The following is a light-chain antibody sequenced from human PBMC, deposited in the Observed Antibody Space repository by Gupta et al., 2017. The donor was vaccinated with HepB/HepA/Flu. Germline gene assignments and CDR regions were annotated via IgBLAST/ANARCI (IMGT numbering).Light chain of an antibody. CDR2: KLF. CDR1: QSLVHSDGNTY. V-gene: IGKV2-30*02. Sequence: DVVMTQSPLSPPVTLGQPASISCRSSQSLVHSDGNTYLSWFQQRPGQSTRRLINKLFNLDSGVPDRFSGSGSGTDFTLSSSRVEAEDGWFYYGMHAKHRPWTCGQGTKVEIK. J-gene: IGKJ1*01. CDR3: MHAKHRPWT.